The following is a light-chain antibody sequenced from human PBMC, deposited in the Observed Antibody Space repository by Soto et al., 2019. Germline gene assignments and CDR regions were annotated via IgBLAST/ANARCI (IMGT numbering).Light chain of an antibody. CDR3: QRYGTSPT. V-gene: IGKV3-20*01. CDR2: GAS. Sequence: LAPREIATLSCRANHSVNSNYLAWYQHRPGQAPRLLIYGASKRATGIPDRFSGRGSGTDFTLTISRLEPEDFAVYFCQRYGTSPTFGQGTKVDIK. J-gene: IGKJ1*01. CDR1: HSVNSNY.